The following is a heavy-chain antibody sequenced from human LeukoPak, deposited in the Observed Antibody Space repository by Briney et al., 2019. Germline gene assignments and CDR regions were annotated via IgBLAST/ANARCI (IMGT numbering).Heavy chain of an antibody. CDR3: ARVSGYDGVDY. CDR1: GYSISSGYY. D-gene: IGHD5-12*01. V-gene: IGHV4-38-2*02. Sequence: SETLSLTCTVSGYSISSGYYWGWIRQPPGKGLEWIGSIYHSGSTYYNPSLKSRVTISVDTSKNQFSLKLSSVTAADTAVYYCARVSGYDGVDYWGQGTLVTVSS. CDR2: IYHSGST. J-gene: IGHJ4*02.